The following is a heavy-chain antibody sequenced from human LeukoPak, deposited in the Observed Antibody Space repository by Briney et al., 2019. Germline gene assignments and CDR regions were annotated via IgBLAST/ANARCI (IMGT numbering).Heavy chain of an antibody. V-gene: IGHV3-21*01. J-gene: IGHJ3*02. CDR1: GFIFSTYK. CDR2: ISSSSSYI. Sequence: PGGSLRLSWAAPGFIFSTYKMNWVRQAPGEGVGWVSSISSSSSYIYYADSVKGRFTVSRDTAKNSLYLQMNGLRAEDTAVYYCARDLKGYCSGGGCPHAFDIWGQGTMVTVSS. D-gene: IGHD2-15*01. CDR3: ARDLKGYCSGGGCPHAFDI.